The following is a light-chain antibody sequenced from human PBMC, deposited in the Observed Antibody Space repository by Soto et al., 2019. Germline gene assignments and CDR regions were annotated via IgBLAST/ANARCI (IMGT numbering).Light chain of an antibody. CDR1: QTINSW. V-gene: IGKV1-39*01. CDR3: QQSYSTPWT. CDR2: AAS. J-gene: IGKJ1*01. Sequence: QMSQSPATLSAYVGDRVTITCRASQTINSWLAWYQQKPGKAPKLLIYAASTLQSGVPSRFSGSGSGTDFTLTISSLQPEDFATYYCQQSYSTPWTFGQGTKVDVK.